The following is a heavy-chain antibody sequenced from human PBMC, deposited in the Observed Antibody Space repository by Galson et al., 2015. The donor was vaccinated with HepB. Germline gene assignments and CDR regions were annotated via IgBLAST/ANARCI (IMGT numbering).Heavy chain of an antibody. V-gene: IGHV3-21*01. D-gene: IGHD1/OR15-1a*01. J-gene: IGHJ6*02. Sequence: SLRLSCAASGFTFSSYSMNWVRQAPGKGLEWVSSISSSNSYIYYADLVKRRFTISRDNAKNSLYLQMNSLRAEDTAVYYCAGDWNSIGRDYYYYGMDVWGQGTTVTVSS. CDR3: AGDWNSIGRDYYYYGMDV. CDR1: GFTFSSYS. CDR2: ISSSNSYI.